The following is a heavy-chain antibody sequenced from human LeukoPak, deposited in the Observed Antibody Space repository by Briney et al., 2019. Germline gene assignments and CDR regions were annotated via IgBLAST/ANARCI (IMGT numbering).Heavy chain of an antibody. CDR1: GFTFSSYA. J-gene: IGHJ4*02. V-gene: IGHV3-23*01. D-gene: IGHD6-13*01. CDR2: ISGSGGST. CDR3: ANPTGYSSSWYFDY. Sequence: GGSLRLSCAVSGFTFSSYAMSWVRPAPGKGLEWVSAISGSGGSTYYAASVKGQFTISRDNSKNTLYLQMNSLRAEDTAVYYCANPTGYSSSWYFDYGGQGTLVTVSS.